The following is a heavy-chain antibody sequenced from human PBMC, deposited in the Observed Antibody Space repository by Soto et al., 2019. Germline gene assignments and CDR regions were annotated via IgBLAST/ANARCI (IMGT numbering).Heavy chain of an antibody. D-gene: IGHD2-15*01. CDR3: ATVHCSGGSCDHLDY. V-gene: IGHV3-74*01. J-gene: IGHJ4*02. CDR1: GFTFSSYC. CDR2: INSDGRST. Sequence: EVQLVESGGGLVQPGGSLRLSCAASGFTFSSYCMHWVRQAPGKGLVWVSRINSDGRSTSYADSVKGRFTISRDNATRTLYLQMNSLRAEDTAVYYCATVHCSGGSCDHLDYWGQGTLVTVSS.